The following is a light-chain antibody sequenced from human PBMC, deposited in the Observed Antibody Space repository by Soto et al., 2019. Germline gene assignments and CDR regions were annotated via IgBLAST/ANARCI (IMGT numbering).Light chain of an antibody. J-gene: IGLJ1*01. CDR1: FSDIAVFNY. CDR2: QVT. Sequence: QSALAQPASVSGSPGQSITISCTGSFSDIAVFNYVSWYQQYPGRAPQLLIYQVTRRASGVSHRLSGSKSGNTASLTISGLQPEDEAEYYCNSYSSTNFYVFGTGTKVTVL. V-gene: IGLV2-14*01. CDR3: NSYSSTNFYV.